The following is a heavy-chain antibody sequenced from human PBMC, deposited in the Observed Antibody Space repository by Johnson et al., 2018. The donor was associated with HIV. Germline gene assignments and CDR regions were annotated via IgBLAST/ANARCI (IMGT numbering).Heavy chain of an antibody. V-gene: IGHV3-30*03. CDR3: ARDQAGTTDDAFDI. CDR2: ISYDGSNK. J-gene: IGHJ3*02. Sequence: QVQLVESGGGVVQPGRSLRLSCAASGFTFSSYGMHWVRQAPGKGLEWVAVISYDGSNKYYADSVRGRFTVSRDNSKNTLYLQMSSLRAEDTALYYCARDQAGTTDDAFDIWGQGTMVTVSS. CDR1: GFTFSSYG. D-gene: IGHD1-7*01.